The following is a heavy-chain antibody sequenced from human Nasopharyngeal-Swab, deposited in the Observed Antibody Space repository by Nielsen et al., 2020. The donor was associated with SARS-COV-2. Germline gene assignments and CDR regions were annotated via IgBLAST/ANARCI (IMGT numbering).Heavy chain of an antibody. CDR3: AKVCGGGNSWSTQAFYLYGMHI. CDR1: VGSFNDYA. V-gene: IGHV3-30*18. J-gene: IGHJ6*02. D-gene: IGHD6-13*01. Sequence: GGSLRLSCAASVGSFNDYAMHWVRQLPGKGLEWVAVVSHDEDNKHYADSVKGRFTISRDKSKNTVYLQMNSLRPEDTAVYYCAKVCGGGNSWSTQAFYLYGMHIGGQGTSVTVSS. CDR2: VSHDEDNK.